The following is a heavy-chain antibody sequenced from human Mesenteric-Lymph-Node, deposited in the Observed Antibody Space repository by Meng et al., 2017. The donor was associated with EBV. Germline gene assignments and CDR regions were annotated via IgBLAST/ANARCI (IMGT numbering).Heavy chain of an antibody. J-gene: IGHJ4*02. CDR3: ARGNYNFGQNFDY. D-gene: IGHD1-1*01. CDR1: VGSNSGSPYY. CDR2: YSSGNT. Sequence: QVQLQESGPGLVKPSQPLSLTWAVSVGSNSGSPYYWSWIRQSPGKGLEWIGYSSGNTYYNPSLKSRVSISLDTSKNQFFLKLTSVTAADTAVYYCARGNYNFGQNFDYWGQGTLVTVSS. V-gene: IGHV4-30-4*01.